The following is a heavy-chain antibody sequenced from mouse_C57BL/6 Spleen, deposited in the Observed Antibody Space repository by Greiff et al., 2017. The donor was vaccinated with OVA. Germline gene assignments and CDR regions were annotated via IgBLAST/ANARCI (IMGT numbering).Heavy chain of an antibody. CDR1: GYTFTSYW. D-gene: IGHD1-1*01. J-gene: IGHJ4*01. Sequence: VQLQQPGAELVKPGASVKMSCKASGYTFTSYWITWVKQRPGQGLEWIGDIYPGSGSTNYNEKFKSKATLTVDTSSSTAYMQLSSLTSEDSAVYYCARSLITTEGAMDYWGQGTSVTVSS. CDR3: ARSLITTEGAMDY. CDR2: IYPGSGST. V-gene: IGHV1-55*01.